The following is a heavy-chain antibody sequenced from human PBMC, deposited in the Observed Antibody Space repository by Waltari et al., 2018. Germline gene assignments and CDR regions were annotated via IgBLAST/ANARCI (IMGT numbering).Heavy chain of an antibody. D-gene: IGHD3-16*01. Sequence: EVQLLESGGTLVQPGGSLRLSCAASGFSFNTFAVTWVRQAPGKGLEWVSGISNSGDSVYDADSVKGRFTISRDNSKNTLYLQMNSLRAEDTAVYYCAKNWGGLDYWGQGTLVTVSS. V-gene: IGHV3-23*01. CDR2: ISNSGDSV. J-gene: IGHJ4*02. CDR1: GFSFNTFA. CDR3: AKNWGGLDY.